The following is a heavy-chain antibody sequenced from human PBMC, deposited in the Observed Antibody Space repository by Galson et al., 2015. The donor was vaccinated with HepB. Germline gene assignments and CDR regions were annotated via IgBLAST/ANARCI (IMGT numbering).Heavy chain of an antibody. CDR1: GFTFSSYS. J-gene: IGHJ2*01. Sequence: SLRLSCAASGFTFSSYSMNWVRQAPGKGLEWVSSISSSSSYIYYADSVKGRFTISRDNAKNSLYLQMNSLRAEDTAVYYCARGGEYCGGDCYSGYFDLWGRGTPVTVSS. CDR2: ISSSSSYI. D-gene: IGHD2-21*02. V-gene: IGHV3-21*01. CDR3: ARGGEYCGGDCYSGYFDL.